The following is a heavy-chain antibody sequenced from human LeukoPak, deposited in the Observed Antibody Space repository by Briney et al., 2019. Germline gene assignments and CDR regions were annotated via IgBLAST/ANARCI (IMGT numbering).Heavy chain of an antibody. CDR1: GGSISSYY. CDR3: ARRSAAGLYYYYGMDV. Sequence: SKTLSLTCTVSGGSISSYYWIWIRQPPGKGLEWIGYIYYSGSTNYNPSLKSRVTISVDTSKNQFSLKLSSVTAADTAVYYCARRSAAGLYYYYGMDVWGQGTTVTVSS. V-gene: IGHV4-59*08. D-gene: IGHD6-13*01. J-gene: IGHJ6*02. CDR2: IYYSGST.